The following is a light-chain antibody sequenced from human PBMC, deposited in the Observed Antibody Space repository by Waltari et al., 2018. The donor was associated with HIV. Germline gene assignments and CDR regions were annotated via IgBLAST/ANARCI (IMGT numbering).Light chain of an antibody. CDR1: RGIGNY. J-gene: IGKJ4*01. V-gene: IGKV1-9*01. CDR3: QQLNTYTLT. CDR2: AAS. Sequence: DLPLTPPPSLLSASVGDRVTITCRASRGIGNYLAWYQQKPGKAPKLLIYAASTLQSGVPSRFSGSGSGTEFTLTISGLQPEDFAAFYCQQLNTYTLTFGGGTRVEIK.